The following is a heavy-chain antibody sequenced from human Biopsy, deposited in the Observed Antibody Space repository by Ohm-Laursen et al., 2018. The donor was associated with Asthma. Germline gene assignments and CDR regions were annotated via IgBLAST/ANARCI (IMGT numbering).Heavy chain of an antibody. J-gene: IGHJ4*02. CDR1: GFTFSGYG. CDR3: AKDVGRELPQYYFDY. Sequence: SLRLSCAASGFTFSGYGMHWVRQAPGKGLEWVAVISYDGSNKYYADSVKGRFTISRDNSKNTLYLQMNSLRAEDTAVYYCAKDVGRELPQYYFDYWGQGTLVTVSS. CDR2: ISYDGSNK. D-gene: IGHD1-26*01. V-gene: IGHV3-30*18.